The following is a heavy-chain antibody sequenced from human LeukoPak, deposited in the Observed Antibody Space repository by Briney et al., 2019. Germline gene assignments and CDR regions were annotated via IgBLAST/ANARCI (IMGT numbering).Heavy chain of an antibody. CDR3: ARGGVYYDSSGYYAFDI. Sequence: PGGSLRLSCAASGSTFSSYVMHWVRQAPGKGLEYVSTITSNGGRAFYATSVKGRFTISRDNSKNTLYLQMGSLRAEDMAVYYCARGGVYYDSSGYYAFDIWGQGTMVTVSS. CDR2: ITSNGGRA. V-gene: IGHV3-64*01. CDR1: GSTFSSYV. D-gene: IGHD3-22*01. J-gene: IGHJ3*02.